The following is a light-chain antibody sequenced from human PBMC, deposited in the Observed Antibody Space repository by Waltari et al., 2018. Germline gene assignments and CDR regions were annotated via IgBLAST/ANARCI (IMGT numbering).Light chain of an antibody. J-gene: IGLJ3*02. CDR3: YSYAGSGTWV. V-gene: IGLV2-23*01. Sequence: QSALTQSASVSGSPGQSITISCTGTSSDVGTYNFSLWYQQNPGKAPKLMIYEGNKRPSGVSNRFSGSKAGNTASLTISGLQAEDEADYYCYSYAGSGTWVFGGGTKLTVL. CDR2: EGN. CDR1: SSDVGTYNF.